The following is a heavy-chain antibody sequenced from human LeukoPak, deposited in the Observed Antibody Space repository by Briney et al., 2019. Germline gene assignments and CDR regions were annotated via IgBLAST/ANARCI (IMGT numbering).Heavy chain of an antibody. Sequence: GGSLRLSCAASGFTFSNAWMSWVRQAPGKGLEWVGRIRSKTDGGTTDYAAPVKGRFTISRDDSKNTLYLQMNSLKTEDTAVYYCTTVGLMRNYYYMDVWGKGTTVTVSS. CDR2: IRSKTDGGTT. CDR1: GFTFSNAW. J-gene: IGHJ6*03. D-gene: IGHD2-8*01. CDR3: TTVGLMRNYYYMDV. V-gene: IGHV3-15*01.